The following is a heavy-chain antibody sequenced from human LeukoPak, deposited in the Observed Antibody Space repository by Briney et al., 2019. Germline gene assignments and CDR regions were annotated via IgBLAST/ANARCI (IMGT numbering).Heavy chain of an antibody. Sequence: ASVKVSCKASGYTFTSYYMHWVRQAPGQGLEWMGIIDPSGGSTSYAQKFQGRVTMTRDTSTSTVYMELSSLRPEDTAVYYCAREERYNWNDGDAFDIWGQGTMVTVSS. CDR3: AREERYNWNDGDAFDI. J-gene: IGHJ3*02. CDR2: IDPSGGST. D-gene: IGHD1-1*01. V-gene: IGHV1-46*01. CDR1: GYTFTSYY.